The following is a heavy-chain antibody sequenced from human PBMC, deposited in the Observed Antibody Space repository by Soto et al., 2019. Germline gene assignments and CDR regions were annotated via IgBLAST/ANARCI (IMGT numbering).Heavy chain of an antibody. CDR1: GFIFSDHY. CDR3: ARGYYDTRGYHFDY. D-gene: IGHD3-22*01. J-gene: IGHJ4*02. Sequence: PGGSLRLSCTGSGFIFSDHYMDWVRQAPGKGLEWIGRVRNKAHSFSTEYAASVKGRFTVSRDDSKNTLYLQMNSLRIEDTAVYYCARGYYDTRGYHFDYWGQGTLVTVSS. V-gene: IGHV3-72*01. CDR2: VRNKAHSFST.